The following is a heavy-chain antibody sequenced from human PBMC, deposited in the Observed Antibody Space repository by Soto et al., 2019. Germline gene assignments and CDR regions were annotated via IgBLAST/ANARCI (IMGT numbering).Heavy chain of an antibody. J-gene: IGHJ4*02. Sequence: GGSLRLSXAASGFTVRSSYMSWVRQAPGKGLEWVSVIYSGGSTYYADSVKGRFTISRDNSKNTLFLQMNSLRAGDTAVYYCAREKSSSSYYFDYWGQGTLVTVSS. CDR3: AREKSSSSYYFDY. D-gene: IGHD6-13*01. CDR2: IYSGGST. CDR1: GFTVRSSY. V-gene: IGHV3-53*01.